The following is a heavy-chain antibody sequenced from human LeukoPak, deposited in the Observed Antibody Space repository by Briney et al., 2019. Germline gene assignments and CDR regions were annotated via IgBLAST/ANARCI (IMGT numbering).Heavy chain of an antibody. D-gene: IGHD5-12*01. CDR3: ARGGGYASPIGY. J-gene: IGHJ4*02. CDR1: GGSISTYY. Sequence: SETLSLTCTLSGGSISTYYWSWIRQPPGKGLEWIGYTYHSGSTNYNPSLKSRVTISVDTSKNQSSLKLSSVTAADTAVYYCARGGGYASPIGYWGQGALVTVSS. CDR2: TYHSGST. V-gene: IGHV4-59*01.